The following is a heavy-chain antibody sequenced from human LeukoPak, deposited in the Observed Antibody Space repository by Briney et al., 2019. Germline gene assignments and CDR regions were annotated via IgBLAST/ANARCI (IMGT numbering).Heavy chain of an antibody. CDR3: ARDRVPSQWAFTVRAAAGHFDY. D-gene: IGHD6-13*01. CDR2: ISCSGGST. CDR1: GFTFSSYA. Sequence: GGSVRLSCAASGFTFSSYAMSWVRQAPGKGLEWVSAISCSGGSTYYADSVKGRFTISRDNSKNTLYLQMDSLRAEDTAVYYCARDRVPSQWAFTVRAAAGHFDYWGQGTLVTVSS. J-gene: IGHJ4*02. V-gene: IGHV3-23*01.